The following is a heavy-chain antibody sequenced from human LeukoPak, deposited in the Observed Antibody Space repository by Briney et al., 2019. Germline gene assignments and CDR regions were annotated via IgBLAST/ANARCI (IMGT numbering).Heavy chain of an antibody. V-gene: IGHV3-30*02. J-gene: IGHJ4*02. CDR1: GFTFSSYG. Sequence: GGSLRLSCAASGFTFSSYGMHWVRQAPGKGLEWVAFIRYDGSNKYYADSVRGRFTISRDNSKNTLYLQMNSLRAEDTAVYYCAKNLEGYSYGCYFGYWGQGTLVTVSS. CDR2: IRYDGSNK. D-gene: IGHD5-18*01. CDR3: AKNLEGYSYGCYFGY.